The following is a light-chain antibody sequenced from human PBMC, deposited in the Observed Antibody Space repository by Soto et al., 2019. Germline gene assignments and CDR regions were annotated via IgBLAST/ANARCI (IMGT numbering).Light chain of an antibody. CDR3: LHYSTYPLT. J-gene: IGKJ4*01. CDR1: YTIDNW. Sequence: DIQMTQSPSSLSASVGDRVTITCRASYTIDNWLAWFQQKPGKAPKLLIYKASTVESGVPSRFSGSGSGTEFTLPISSLQTDDFASYYCLHYSTYPLTFGGGTRVDI. CDR2: KAS. V-gene: IGKV1-5*03.